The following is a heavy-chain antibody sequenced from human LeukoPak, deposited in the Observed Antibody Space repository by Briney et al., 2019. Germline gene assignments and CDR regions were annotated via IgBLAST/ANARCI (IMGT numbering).Heavy chain of an antibody. CDR2: IHTSGST. CDR1: GGSVSSGSYF. D-gene: IGHD4-11*01. Sequence: SETLSPTFTVSGGSVSSGSYFWSWLRQPAGKGLQWIGHIHTSGSTEYKPSLKSLVTISVDTYKNQLSLKLSSVTGADTAVYYCSRGNNYVDFDYWGQGTLVTVSS. J-gene: IGHJ4*02. V-gene: IGHV4-61*09. CDR3: SRGNNYVDFDY.